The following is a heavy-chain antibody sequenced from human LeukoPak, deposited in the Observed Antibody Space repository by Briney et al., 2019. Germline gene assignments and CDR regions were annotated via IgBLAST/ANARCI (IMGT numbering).Heavy chain of an antibody. CDR3: ARVPRFCSGGRCYITSGFDY. J-gene: IGHJ4*02. CDR2: INSNGGST. CDR1: GGTFSSYA. Sequence: GASVKVSCKASGGTFSSYAITWVRQAPGQGLEWMGIINSNGGSTSYAQKFQGRVTMTRDTSTSTVYMELRSLTSEDTAVYYCARVPRFCSGGRCYITSGFDYWGQGTLVTVSS. D-gene: IGHD2-15*01. V-gene: IGHV1-46*01.